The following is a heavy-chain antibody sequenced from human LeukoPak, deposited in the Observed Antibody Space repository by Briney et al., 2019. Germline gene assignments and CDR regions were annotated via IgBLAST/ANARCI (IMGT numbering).Heavy chain of an antibody. CDR2: IYYSGST. CDR1: GDSITSYY. V-gene: IGHV4-59*12. CDR3: AREATVVVAPMVL. D-gene: IGHD2-15*01. Sequence: SQTLSNTCTDSGDSITSYYWSWIRQPPPPPPHSIGNIYYSGSTNYNPSLKSRVTISVDTSKNQFSLKLSSVTAADTAVYYCAREATVVVAPMVLWGQGSLVTVSS. J-gene: IGHJ4*02.